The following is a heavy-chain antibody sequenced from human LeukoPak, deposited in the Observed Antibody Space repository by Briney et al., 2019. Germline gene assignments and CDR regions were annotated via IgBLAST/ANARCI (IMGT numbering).Heavy chain of an antibody. V-gene: IGHV4-39*01. Sequence: SETLSLTCTVSGGSISSSSYYWGWIRQPPGKGLEWIGSIYYSGSTYYNPSLKSRVTISVDTSKNQFSLKLSSVTAADTAVYYCARLSRLLLDCWGQGTLVTVSS. CDR3: ARLSRLLLDC. CDR1: GGSISSSSYY. J-gene: IGHJ4*02. D-gene: IGHD2-15*01. CDR2: IYYSGST.